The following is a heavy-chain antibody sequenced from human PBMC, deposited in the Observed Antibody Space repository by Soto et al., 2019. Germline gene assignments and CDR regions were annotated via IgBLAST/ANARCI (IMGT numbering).Heavy chain of an antibody. CDR2: INAYNGNT. D-gene: IGHD2-2*01. V-gene: IGHV1-18*01. J-gene: IGHJ6*03. CDR3: ARGGADCSSTSCYHGYYYMDV. Sequence: ASVKVSCKASGYTYTSYGISWVRQAPGQGLEWMGWINAYNGNTKYAQKLQGRVTITRDTSASTAYMELSRLRSEDTAVYYCARGGADCSSTSCYHGYYYMDVWGKGATVTVSS. CDR1: GYTYTSYG.